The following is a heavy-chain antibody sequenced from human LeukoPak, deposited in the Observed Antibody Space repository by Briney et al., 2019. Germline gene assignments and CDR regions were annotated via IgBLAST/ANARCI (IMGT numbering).Heavy chain of an antibody. J-gene: IGHJ4*02. CDR1: GFTFSSYE. D-gene: IGHD4-23*01. CDR2: ISSSGSTI. CDR3: AGGDYGGLFDY. V-gene: IGHV3-48*03. Sequence: GGSLRLSCAASGFTFSSYEMNWVRQAPGKGLEWVSYISSSGSTIYYADSVKGRFTISRDNAKNSLYLQMNSLRAEDTAVYYCAGGDYGGLFDYWGQGTLVTVSS.